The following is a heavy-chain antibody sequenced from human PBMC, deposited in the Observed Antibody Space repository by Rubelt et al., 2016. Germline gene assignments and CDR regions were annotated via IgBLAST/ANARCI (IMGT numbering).Heavy chain of an antibody. CDR3: ARDQLALYAFDI. V-gene: IGHV1-18*01. D-gene: IGHD1-1*01. CDR2: LSAYDGNT. J-gene: IGHJ3*02. CDR1: GYTFTSYG. Sequence: QVQLVQSGAEVKKPGASVKVSCKASGYTFTSYGISWVRQAPGQGLEWLGWLSAYDGNTNYAHKLQGRVTMTTATSRGTAYMELRSLRSDDTAVYFCARDQLALYAFDIWGQGTMVTVSS.